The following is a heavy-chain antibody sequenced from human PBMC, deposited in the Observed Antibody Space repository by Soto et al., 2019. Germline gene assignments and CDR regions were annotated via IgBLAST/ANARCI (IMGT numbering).Heavy chain of an antibody. V-gene: IGHV3-9*01. Sequence: EVQLVESGGGVVQPGRSLRLSCTGSGFTFDDYAMYWVRQRPGAGLEWVAGISWSSGNIAHADSVKGRFNVSRDNDMSSLYLTMNSLRVEDTAMYYCARGGSGALTAAAGRTNWFDPWGQGTLVIVSS. CDR1: GFTFDDYA. D-gene: IGHD6-13*01. CDR2: ISWSSGNI. CDR3: ARGGSGALTAAAGRTNWFDP. J-gene: IGHJ5*02.